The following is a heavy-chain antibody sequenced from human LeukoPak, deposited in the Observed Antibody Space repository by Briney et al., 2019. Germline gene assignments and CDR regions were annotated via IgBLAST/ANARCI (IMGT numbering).Heavy chain of an antibody. CDR2: TGNT. CDR1: GGSISSYY. D-gene: IGHD5-18*01. CDR3: ASHLYSYGYYFDY. J-gene: IGHJ4*02. V-gene: IGHV4-59*12. Sequence: PSETLSLTCAVSGGSISSYYWTWIRQPPGKGLEWIGFTGNTNSNPSLKSRVIISLETSKNQFSLKLNSVTAADTAVYYCASHLYSYGYYFDYWGQGTLVTVSS.